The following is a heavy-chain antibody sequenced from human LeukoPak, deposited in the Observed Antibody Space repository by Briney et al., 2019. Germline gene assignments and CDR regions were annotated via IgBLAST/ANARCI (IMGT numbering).Heavy chain of an antibody. Sequence: GGSLRLSCAASGLTFSSSGMTWVRQAPGKGLGWVANIREDASETNYVGSAMGRFAISRDNAKNTLYLQMNSLRVEDTAIYYCTRGSPLDYWGQGTQVTVSS. V-gene: IGHV3-7*01. CDR3: TRGSPLDY. CDR2: IREDASET. D-gene: IGHD1-26*01. CDR1: GLTFSSSG. J-gene: IGHJ4*02.